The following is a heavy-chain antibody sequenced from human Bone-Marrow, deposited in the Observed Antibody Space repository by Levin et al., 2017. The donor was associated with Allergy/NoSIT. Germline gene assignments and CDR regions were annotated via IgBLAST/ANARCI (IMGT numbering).Heavy chain of an antibody. CDR1: GFTFSSYA. CDR2: ISGSGGST. D-gene: IGHD4-17*01. Sequence: AGGSLRLSCAASGFTFSSYAMSWVRQAPGKGLEWVSAISGSGGSTYYADSVKGRFTISRDNSKNTLYLQMNSLRAEDTAVYYCAKDPLATVTTFCFDYWGQGTLVTVSS. CDR3: AKDPLATVTTFCFDY. V-gene: IGHV3-23*01. J-gene: IGHJ4*02.